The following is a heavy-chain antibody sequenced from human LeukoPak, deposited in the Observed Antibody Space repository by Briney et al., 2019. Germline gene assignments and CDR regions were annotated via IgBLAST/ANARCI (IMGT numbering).Heavy chain of an antibody. D-gene: IGHD3-16*01. CDR1: GYSISSGYY. CDR3: ARVRGDFETD. CDR2: IYHSGST. Sequence: PSETLSLTCAVSGYSISSGYYWGWIRQPPGKGLEWIGSIYHSGSTYYNPSLKSRVTISVDTSKSQFSLKLISVTAADTAIYCARVRGDFETDWGQGTLVTVSS. J-gene: IGHJ1*01. V-gene: IGHV4-38-2*01.